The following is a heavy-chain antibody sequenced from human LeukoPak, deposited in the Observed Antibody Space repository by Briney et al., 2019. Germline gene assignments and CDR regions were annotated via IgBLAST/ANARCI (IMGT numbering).Heavy chain of an antibody. CDR1: GGSVSSGSYY. D-gene: IGHD1-26*01. J-gene: IGHJ4*02. CDR2: IYYSGGT. Sequence: SETLSLTCTVSGGSVSSGSYYWSWIRQPPGKGLEWIGYIYYSGGTNYNPSLKSRVTISVDTSKNQFSLKLSSVTAADTAVYYCARDLGGSYVFDYWGQGTLVTVSP. V-gene: IGHV4-61*01. CDR3: ARDLGGSYVFDY.